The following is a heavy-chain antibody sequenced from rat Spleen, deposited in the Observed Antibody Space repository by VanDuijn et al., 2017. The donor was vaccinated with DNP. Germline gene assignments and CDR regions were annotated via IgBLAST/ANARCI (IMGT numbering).Heavy chain of an antibody. V-gene: IGHV5-25*01. Sequence: EVQLVESGGGLVQPGRSLKLSCVASGFTFSNYNMAWVRQAPKKGLEWVATVRTSDGKTYYPDSVKGRFTLSRDNAKSTLYLQMNSLRSEDTATYYCARHYGGYLYYFDYWGHGVMVTVSS. CDR2: VRTSDGKT. D-gene: IGHD1-11*01. J-gene: IGHJ2*01. CDR1: GFTFSNYN. CDR3: ARHYGGYLYYFDY.